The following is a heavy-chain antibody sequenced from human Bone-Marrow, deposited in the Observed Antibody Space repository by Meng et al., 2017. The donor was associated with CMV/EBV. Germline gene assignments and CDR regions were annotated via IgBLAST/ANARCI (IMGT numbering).Heavy chain of an antibody. V-gene: IGHV1-2*02. CDR1: GYTVTDYY. CDR2: INPNDDT. J-gene: IGHJ4*02. D-gene: IGHD6-19*01. CDR3: ARSSGWSRFDY. Sequence: VQLVLCGAEGKKLGASVKVSCKASGYTVTDYYIHWVRQAPGQWLEWMGWINPNDDTNYAQNFQGRVTMTRDMSINTVYMELSRLTSDDTAVYYCARSSGWSRFDYWGLGTLVTVSS.